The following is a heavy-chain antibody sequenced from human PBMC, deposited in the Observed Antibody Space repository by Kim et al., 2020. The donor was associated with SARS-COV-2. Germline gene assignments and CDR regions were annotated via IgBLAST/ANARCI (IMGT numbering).Heavy chain of an antibody. V-gene: IGHV3-30-3*01. J-gene: IGHJ3*02. Sequence: GGSLRLSCAASGFTFSSYAMHWVRQAPGKGLEWVAVISYDGSNKYYADSVKGRFTISRDNSKNTLYLQMNSLRAEDTAVYYCARGVFGIAAAATHGAFDIWGQGTMVTVSS. CDR1: GFTFSSYA. D-gene: IGHD6-13*01. CDR3: ARGVFGIAAAATHGAFDI. CDR2: ISYDGSNK.